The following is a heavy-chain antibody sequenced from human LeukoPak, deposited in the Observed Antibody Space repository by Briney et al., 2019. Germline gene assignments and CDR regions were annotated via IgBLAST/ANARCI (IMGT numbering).Heavy chain of an antibody. Sequence: GGSLRLSCAASGFTFSSYSMNWVRQAPGKGLEWVSYISSSSSTIYYADSVKGRFTISRDNSKNTLYLQMNSLRAEDTAVYYCARDHKYTAMAEYYFDYWGQGTLVTVSS. CDR3: ARDHKYTAMAEYYFDY. V-gene: IGHV3-48*01. CDR2: ISSSSSTI. J-gene: IGHJ4*02. D-gene: IGHD5-18*01. CDR1: GFTFSSYS.